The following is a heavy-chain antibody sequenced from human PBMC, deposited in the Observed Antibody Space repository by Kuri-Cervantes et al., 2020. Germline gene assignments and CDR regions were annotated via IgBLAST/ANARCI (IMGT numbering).Heavy chain of an antibody. Sequence: ASVKVSCKASGYTFTSYYMHWVRQAPGQGLEWMGIINPSGGSTSYAQKFQGRVTMTRDTSTSIVYMELSSLRSEDTAVYYCARDYYDSSGYARGTFDIWGQRTMVTVSS. V-gene: IGHV1-46*01. CDR1: GYTFTSYY. CDR2: INPSGGST. J-gene: IGHJ3*02. CDR3: ARDYYDSSGYARGTFDI. D-gene: IGHD3-22*01.